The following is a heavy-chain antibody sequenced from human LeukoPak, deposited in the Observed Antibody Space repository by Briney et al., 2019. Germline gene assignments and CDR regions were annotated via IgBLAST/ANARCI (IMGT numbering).Heavy chain of an antibody. D-gene: IGHD5-18*01. V-gene: IGHV1-46*01. J-gene: IGHJ4*02. CDR3: ARDLEIDGYSYGVFDY. CDR2: ITPSCGST. Sequence: ASENGSCKASGYTFTRYYMHWVRQAPGQGLEWSGVITPSCGSTREAQSFQGRVNLSRATSMSTSCMRLSSLRSEDTAVDYCARDLEIDGYSYGVFDYWGQGTLVTVSS. CDR1: GYTFTRYY.